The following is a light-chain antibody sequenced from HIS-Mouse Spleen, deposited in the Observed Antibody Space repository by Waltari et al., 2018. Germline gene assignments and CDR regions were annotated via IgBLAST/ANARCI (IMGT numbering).Light chain of an antibody. Sequence: QSVLTQPPSASGTPGQRVTISCSGSSSNIGSNTVNWYQQLPGTAPKLRIYSNNQRPSGVPYRFSGSKSGTSASLAISGLQSEDEADYYCAAWDDSLNGWVFGGGTKLTVL. J-gene: IGLJ3*02. V-gene: IGLV1-44*01. CDR1: SSNIGSNT. CDR3: AAWDDSLNGWV. CDR2: SNN.